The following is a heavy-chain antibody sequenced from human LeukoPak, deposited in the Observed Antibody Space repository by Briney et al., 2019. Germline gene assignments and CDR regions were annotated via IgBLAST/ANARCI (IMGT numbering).Heavy chain of an antibody. CDR3: ARSPGLREVFVDY. V-gene: IGHV4-34*01. Sequence: SETLSLTCAVYGGSFSGYYWSWIRQPPGKGLQWIGEINHSGSTNYNPSLRSRVTISVDTSKNQFSLKPSSVTAADTAVYYCARSPGLREVFVDYWGQGTLVSVSS. CDR1: GGSFSGYY. CDR2: INHSGST. J-gene: IGHJ4*02. D-gene: IGHD3-3*01.